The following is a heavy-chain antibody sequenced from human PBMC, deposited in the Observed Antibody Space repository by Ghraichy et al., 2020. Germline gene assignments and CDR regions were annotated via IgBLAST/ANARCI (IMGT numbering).Heavy chain of an antibody. V-gene: IGHV4-4*02. D-gene: IGHD6-19*01. CDR3: ARVLPVASSSGLDY. CDR2: NYHSGST. Sequence: SETLSLTCAVSGGSISSSNWWSWLRPPPGKGLGWIGENYHSGSTNYIPSLKSRVTISVDKSKNQFSLKLNSVTAADTAVYYCARVLPVASSSGLDYWGQGTLVTVSS. CDR1: GGSISSSNW. J-gene: IGHJ4*02.